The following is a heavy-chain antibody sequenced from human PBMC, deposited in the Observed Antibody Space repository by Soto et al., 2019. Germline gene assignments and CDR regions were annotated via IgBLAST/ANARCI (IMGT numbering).Heavy chain of an antibody. V-gene: IGHV1-8*01. CDR2: MNPNSGNT. Sequence: ASVKVSWKASGYTFTSCDTNWVRQATGQGLEWMGWMNPNSGNTGYAQKFQGRVTMTRNTSMSTAYMELSSLRSEDTAVYYCARVEGSGSYYYYYYYYMDVWRKGTTVTVSS. CDR3: ARVEGSGSYYYYYYYYMDV. CDR1: GYTFTSCD. J-gene: IGHJ6*03. D-gene: IGHD3-10*01.